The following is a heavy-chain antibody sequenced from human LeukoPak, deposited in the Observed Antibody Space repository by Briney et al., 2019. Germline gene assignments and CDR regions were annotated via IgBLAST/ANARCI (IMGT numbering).Heavy chain of an antibody. Sequence: SETLSLTCTASGGSVSSGSYYWSWIRQPPGKGLEWNGYIYYSGSTNYNPSLKSRVTISVDTSKNQFSLKLSSVTAADTAVYYCARIEDDFWSGPFDYWGQGTLVTVSS. V-gene: IGHV4-61*01. CDR2: IYYSGST. J-gene: IGHJ4*02. D-gene: IGHD3-3*01. CDR3: ARIEDDFWSGPFDY. CDR1: GGSVSSGSYY.